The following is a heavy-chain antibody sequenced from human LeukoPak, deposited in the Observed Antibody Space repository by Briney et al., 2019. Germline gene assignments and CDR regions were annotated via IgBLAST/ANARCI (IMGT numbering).Heavy chain of an antibody. V-gene: IGHV1-69*13. D-gene: IGHD2-2*01. Sequence: GASVKVSCKASGYTFTGYYMHWVRQAPGQGLEWMGGIIPIFGTANYAQKFQGRVTITADESTSTAYMELSSLRSEDTAVYYCARMGDSVVPAALDDYWGQGTLVTVSS. CDR3: ARMGDSVVPAALDDY. J-gene: IGHJ4*02. CDR2: IIPIFGTA. CDR1: GYTFTGYY.